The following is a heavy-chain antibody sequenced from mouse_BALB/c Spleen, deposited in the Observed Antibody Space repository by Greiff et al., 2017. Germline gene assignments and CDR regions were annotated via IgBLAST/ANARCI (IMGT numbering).Heavy chain of an antibody. D-gene: IGHD2-1*01. CDR3: ARSYGNFPPYYFDY. V-gene: IGHV1-14*01. J-gene: IGHJ2*01. CDR1: GYTFTSYV. Sequence: EVQLQQSGPELVKPGASVKMSCKASGYTFTSYVMHWVKQKPGQGLEWIGYINPYNDGTKYNEKFKGKATLTSDKSSSTAYMELSSLTSEDSAVYYCARSYGNFPPYYFDYWGQGTTLTVSS. CDR2: INPYNDGT.